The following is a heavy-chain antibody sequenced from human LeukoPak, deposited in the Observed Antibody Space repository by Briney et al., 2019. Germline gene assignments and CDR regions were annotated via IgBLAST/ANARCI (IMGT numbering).Heavy chain of an antibody. J-gene: IGHJ4*02. CDR1: GFTFTNAW. V-gene: IGHV3-15*01. CDR2: IKSKGDGETT. D-gene: IGHD3-10*01. Sequence: GGSLRLSCAASGFTFTNAWMTWVRQAPGKGLEWVGRIKSKGDGETTDYAAPVKGRFSMSRDDSKSTMYLQMYSLEAEDTAVYYCTTDLGLTMIRGVIVYWGQGALVTVSS. CDR3: TTDLGLTMIRGVIVY.